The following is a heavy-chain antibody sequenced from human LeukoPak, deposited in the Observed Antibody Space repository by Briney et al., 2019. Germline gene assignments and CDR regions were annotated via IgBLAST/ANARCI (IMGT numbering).Heavy chain of an antibody. CDR2: IYYSGST. Sequence: SETLSLTCTVSGGSISSYYWGWIRQPPGKGLEWIGSIYYSGSTYYNPSLKSRVTISVDTSKNQFSLKLSSVTAADTAVYYCARDPLYCSSTSCYVLGMTVFDYWGQGTLVTVSS. J-gene: IGHJ4*02. CDR1: GGSISSYY. D-gene: IGHD2-2*01. V-gene: IGHV4-39*07. CDR3: ARDPLYCSSTSCYVLGMTVFDY.